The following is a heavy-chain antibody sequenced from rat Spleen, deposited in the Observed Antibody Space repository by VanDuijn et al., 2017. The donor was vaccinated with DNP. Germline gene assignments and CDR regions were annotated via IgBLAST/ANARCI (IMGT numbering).Heavy chain of an antibody. V-gene: IGHV3-1*01. CDR2: ISFSGTT. CDR1: GSSITSNY. J-gene: IGHJ2*01. CDR3: ARWTYYFDY. Sequence: EVQLQESGPGLVKPSQSLSLTCSVTGSSITSNYWGWIRQFPGNKMEWVGHISFSGTTTYNPSLKSRISITRDTSRNQFFLHLNSVTSEDTATYYCARWTYYFDYWGQGVMVTVSS.